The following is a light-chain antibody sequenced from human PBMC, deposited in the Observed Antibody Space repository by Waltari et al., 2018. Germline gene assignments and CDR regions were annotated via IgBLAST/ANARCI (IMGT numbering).Light chain of an antibody. CDR2: DVT. CDR1: SSDVGGHNF. J-gene: IGLJ1*01. Sequence: QSALTQPPSASGSPGQSVTISCTGTSSDVGGHNFVSWYQQHPGKATKVIIYDVTKRPSGVPDRFSGSKSGNTASLTVSGLQTEDEADYYCCSYAGSDTPYVFGTGTTVTVL. V-gene: IGLV2-8*01. CDR3: CSYAGSDTPYV.